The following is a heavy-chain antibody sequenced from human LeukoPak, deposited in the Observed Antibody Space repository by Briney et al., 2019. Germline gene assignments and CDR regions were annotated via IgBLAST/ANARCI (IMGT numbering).Heavy chain of an antibody. D-gene: IGHD2-2*01. V-gene: IGHV3-23*01. CDR2: ISGSGGST. J-gene: IGHJ4*02. CDR1: GFTFGSFA. Sequence: GGSLRLSCAASGFTFGSFAMSWVRQAPGKGLEWVSAISGSGGSTYYADSVKGRFTISRDNSKNTLYLQMNSLRAEDTAVYYCATEDEDIVVVPAAHFDYWGQGTLVTVSS. CDR3: ATEDEDIVVVPAAHFDY.